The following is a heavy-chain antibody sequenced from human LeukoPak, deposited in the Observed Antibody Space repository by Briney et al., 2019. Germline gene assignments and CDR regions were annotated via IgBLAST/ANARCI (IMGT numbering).Heavy chain of an antibody. D-gene: IGHD5-24*01. V-gene: IGHV3-66*01. J-gene: IGHJ4*02. CDR3: ARESRGYNPYYFDY. CDR2: IYSGGST. CDR1: GFTVSSNY. Sequence: GGSLRLSCAASGFTVSSNYMSWVRQAPGKGLEWVSVIYSGGSTYHADSVKGRLTISRDNSKNTLYLQMNSLRAEDTAVYYCARESRGYNPYYFDYWGQGTLVTVSS.